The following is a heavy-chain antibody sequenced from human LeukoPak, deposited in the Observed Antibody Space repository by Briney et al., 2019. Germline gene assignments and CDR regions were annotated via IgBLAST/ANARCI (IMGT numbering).Heavy chain of an antibody. CDR1: GITFSSFS. CDR3: ARGAKWAYYFDY. V-gene: IGHV3-74*01. Sequence: GGSLRLSCAASGITFSSFSMNWVRQAPGRGLEWVSRSDESSTNYADSVKGRFTISRDNAKDTLYLHMNSLTAEDTAVYYCARGAKWAYYFDYWGQGTLVTVSS. CDR2: SDESST. J-gene: IGHJ4*02. D-gene: IGHD1-26*01.